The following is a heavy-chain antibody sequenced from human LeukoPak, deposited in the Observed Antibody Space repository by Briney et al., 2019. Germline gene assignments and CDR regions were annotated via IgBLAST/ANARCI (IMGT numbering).Heavy chain of an antibody. J-gene: IGHJ3*02. D-gene: IGHD3-16*02. CDR3: ARDFAPALGYDYVWGSYRQEGAFDI. CDR2: IYYSGST. V-gene: IGHV4-59*01. Sequence: SETLSLTCTVSGGSISSYYWSRIRQPPGKGLEWIGYIYYSGSTNYNPSLKSRVTISVDTSKNQFSLKLSSVTAADTAVYYCARDFAPALGYDYVWGSYRQEGAFDIWGQGTMVTVSS. CDR1: GGSISSYY.